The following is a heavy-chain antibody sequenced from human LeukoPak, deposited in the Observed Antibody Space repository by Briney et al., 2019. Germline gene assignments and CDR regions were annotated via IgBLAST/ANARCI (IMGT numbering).Heavy chain of an antibody. J-gene: IGHJ4*02. D-gene: IGHD2-2*01. CDR3: AKGTPEGTCRSSTSCPFDY. V-gene: IGHV3-23*01. Sequence: GGSLRLSCAASGFTFSSYAMSWVRQAPGKGLEWVSAISGSGGSTYYADSVKGRFTIPRDNSKNTLYLQMNSLRAEDTAVYYCAKGTPEGTCRSSTSCPFDYWGQGTLVTVSS. CDR2: ISGSGGST. CDR1: GFTFSSYA.